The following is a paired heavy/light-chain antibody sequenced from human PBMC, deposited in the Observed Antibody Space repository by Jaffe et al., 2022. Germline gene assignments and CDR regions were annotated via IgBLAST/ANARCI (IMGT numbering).Heavy chain of an antibody. CDR1: GGTFSSYA. J-gene: IGHJ6*03. D-gene: IGHD6-6*01. Sequence: QVQLVQSGAEVKKPGSSVKVSCKASGGTFSSYAISWVRQAPGQGLEWMGGIIPIFGTANYAQKFQGRVTITADESTSTAYMELSSLRSEDTAVYYCASNNPVEYSSSHPLVYYYYYYYYMDVWGKGTTVTVSS. CDR2: IIPIFGTA. CDR3: ASNNPVEYSSSHPLVYYYYYYYYMDV. V-gene: IGHV1-69*01.
Light chain of an antibody. CDR3: CSYAGSSTYWV. CDR1: SSDVGSYNL. CDR2: EGS. J-gene: IGLJ3*02. Sequence: QSALTQPASVSGSPGQSITISCTGTSSDVGSYNLVSWYQQHPGKAPKLMIYEGSKRPSGVSNRFSGSKSGNTASLTISGLQAEDEADYYCCSYAGSSTYWVFGGGTKLTVL. V-gene: IGLV2-23*01.